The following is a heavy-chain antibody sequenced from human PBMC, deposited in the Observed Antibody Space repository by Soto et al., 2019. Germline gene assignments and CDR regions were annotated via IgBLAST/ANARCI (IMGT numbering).Heavy chain of an antibody. D-gene: IGHD2-2*01. V-gene: IGHV3-23*01. J-gene: IGHJ4*02. CDR2: ISGSGGST. Sequence: EVPLLESGGGLVQPGGSLRLSCAASGFTFSSYAMSWVRQAPGKGLEWVSTISGSGGSTYYADSVKGRFTISRDNSKNTLYLQMNSLRAEDTAVYYCAKQKGVPAAPFDYWGQGTLVTVSS. CDR1: GFTFSSYA. CDR3: AKQKGVPAAPFDY.